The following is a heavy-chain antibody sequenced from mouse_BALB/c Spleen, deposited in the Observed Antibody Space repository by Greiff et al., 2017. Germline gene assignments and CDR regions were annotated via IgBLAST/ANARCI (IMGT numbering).Heavy chain of an antibody. CDR3: ARTHYYGSSYFDY. CDR1: GYTFTSYW. Sequence: VKLVESGAELARPGASVKLSCKASGYTFTSYWMQWVKQRPGQGLEWIGAIYPGDGDTRYTQKFKGKATLTADKSSSTAYMQLSSLASEDSAVYYCARTHYYGSSYFDYWGQGTTLTVSS. J-gene: IGHJ2*01. CDR2: IYPGDGDT. V-gene: IGHV1-87*01. D-gene: IGHD1-1*01.